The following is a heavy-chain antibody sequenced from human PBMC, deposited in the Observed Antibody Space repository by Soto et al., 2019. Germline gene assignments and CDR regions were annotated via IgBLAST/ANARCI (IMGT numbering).Heavy chain of an antibody. CDR1: GFTFSSVW. D-gene: IGHD4-17*01. J-gene: IGHJ3*02. CDR2: INQDGSEK. CDR3: ARPFYGYYTPPEAFHI. V-gene: IGHV3-7*01. Sequence: GGSLRLSCAASGFTFSSVWMSWVRQAPGKGLEWVANINQDGSEKYYVDSVKGRFAISRDNAKYSLYLQMNSLRAEDTAVYYCARPFYGYYTPPEAFHIWVQGTMVIVSS.